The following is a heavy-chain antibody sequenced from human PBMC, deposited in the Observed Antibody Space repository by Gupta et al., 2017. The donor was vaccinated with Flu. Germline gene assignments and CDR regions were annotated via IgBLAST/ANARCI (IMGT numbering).Heavy chain of an antibody. CDR3: ARGVGSSSLFYYFDY. Sequence: EVQLVESGGGLVQPGRSLRLSWAASGFTFDDHAMPWVRQPPGKGLEWVSGISWNSGRLAYADSVRGRFTISRDNAKNSLSLQMNSLRPEDTAFYYCARGVGSSSLFYYFDYWGQGTLVTVSS. D-gene: IGHD6-6*01. V-gene: IGHV3-9*01. CDR1: GFTFDDHA. CDR2: ISWNSGRL. J-gene: IGHJ4*02.